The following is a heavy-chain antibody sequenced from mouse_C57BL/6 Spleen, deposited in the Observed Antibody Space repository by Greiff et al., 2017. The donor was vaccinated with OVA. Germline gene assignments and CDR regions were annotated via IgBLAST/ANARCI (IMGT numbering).Heavy chain of an antibody. CDR2: INPNYGTT. CDR3: ARSITTVVATDYFDY. CDR1: GYSFTDYN. D-gene: IGHD1-1*01. J-gene: IGHJ2*01. Sequence: HLVESGPELVKPGASVKISCKASGYSFTDYNMNWVKQSNGKSLEWIGVINPNYGTTSYNQKFKGKATLTVDQSSSTAYMQLNSLTSEDSAVYYCARSITTVVATDYFDYWGQGTTLTVSS. V-gene: IGHV1-39*01.